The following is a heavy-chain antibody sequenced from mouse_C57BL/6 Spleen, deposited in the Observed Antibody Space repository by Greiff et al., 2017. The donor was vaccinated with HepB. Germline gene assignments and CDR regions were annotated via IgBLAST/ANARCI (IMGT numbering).Heavy chain of an antibody. Sequence: QVHVKQSGAELVKPGASVKMSCKASGYTFTSYWITWVKQRPGQGLEWIGDIYPGSGSTNYNEKFKSKATLTVDTSSSTAYMQLSSLTSEDSAVYYCARCYYGSSSYAMDYWGQGTSVTVSS. CDR2: IYPGSGST. V-gene: IGHV1-55*01. CDR3: ARCYYGSSSYAMDY. J-gene: IGHJ4*01. D-gene: IGHD1-1*01. CDR1: GYTFTSYW.